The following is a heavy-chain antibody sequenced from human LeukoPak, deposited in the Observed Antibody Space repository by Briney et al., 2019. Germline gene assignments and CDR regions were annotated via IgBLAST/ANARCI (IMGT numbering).Heavy chain of an antibody. CDR1: GVTFSSYW. J-gene: IGHJ5*02. CDR3: ARVGLYSSGWYSDDWFDP. D-gene: IGHD6-19*01. CDR2: INSDGSST. Sequence: GGSLRLSCAASGVTFSSYWMHWVRQAPGQGLVRVSRINSDGSSTSYADSVKGRFTISRDNAKNTLYLQMNSLRAEDTAVYYCARVGLYSSGWYSDDWFDPWGQGTLVTVSS. V-gene: IGHV3-74*01.